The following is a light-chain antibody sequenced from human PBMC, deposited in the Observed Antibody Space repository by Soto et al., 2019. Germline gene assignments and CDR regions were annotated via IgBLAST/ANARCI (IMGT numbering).Light chain of an antibody. J-gene: IGKJ1*01. V-gene: IGKV1-5*01. CDR2: DAS. CDR3: LRYNAFSQT. CDR1: QIMNDW. Sequence: DIQMTQSPSTLSASIGDRVTITCRASQIMNDWLAWYQQKPGKAPKVLIYDASSLQSGVPSRFSGSGSGTEFTLTIDSLQPDDVATYYCLRYNAFSQTFGQGTKVEI.